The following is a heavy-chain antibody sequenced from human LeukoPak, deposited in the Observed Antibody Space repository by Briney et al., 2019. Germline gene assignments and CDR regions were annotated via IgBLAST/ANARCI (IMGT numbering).Heavy chain of an antibody. J-gene: IGHJ4*02. CDR2: ISYDGSNK. V-gene: IGHV3-30-3*01. CDR3: ARDEVGPDFWSGYYPY. Sequence: GRSLRLSCAASGFTFSSYAMHWVRQAPGKGLEWVAVISYDGSNKYYADSVKGRFTISRDNSKNTLYLQMNSLRAEDTAVYYCARDEVGPDFWSGYYPYWGQGTLVTVSS. CDR1: GFTFSSYA. D-gene: IGHD3-3*01.